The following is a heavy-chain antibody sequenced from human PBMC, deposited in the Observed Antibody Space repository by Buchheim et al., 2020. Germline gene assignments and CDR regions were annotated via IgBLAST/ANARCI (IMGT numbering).Heavy chain of an antibody. CDR1: GASISSYY. D-gene: IGHD3-16*01. J-gene: IGHJ4*02. Sequence: QVQLQESGPGLVKPSETLSLTCTVSGASISSYYWSWVRQPPGKGLEWIGYIYYSGSTNYNPSLMSRVTISVDTSKNQFPLKLSSVTAADTAVYYCARGHDGLGYWGQGTL. CDR2: IYYSGST. CDR3: ARGHDGLGY. V-gene: IGHV4-59*01.